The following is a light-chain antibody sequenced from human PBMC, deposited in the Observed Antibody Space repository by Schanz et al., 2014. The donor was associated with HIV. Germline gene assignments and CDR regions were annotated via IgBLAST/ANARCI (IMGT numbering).Light chain of an antibody. CDR3: QTYDSSLSGPDWV. CDR2: GNT. CDR1: STNIGAGYD. J-gene: IGLJ3*02. Sequence: QSVLTQPPSVSGAPGQRVTISCTGTSTNIGAGYDVHWYQQLPGAAPKLLIYGNTNRPSGVPYRFSGSKSGTSVSLVITGLQAEDEADYYCQTYDSSLSGPDWVFGGGTKLTVL. V-gene: IGLV1-40*01.